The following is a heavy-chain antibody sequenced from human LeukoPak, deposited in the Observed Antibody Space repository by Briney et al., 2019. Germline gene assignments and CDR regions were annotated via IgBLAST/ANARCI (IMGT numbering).Heavy chain of an antibody. J-gene: IGHJ4*02. V-gene: IGHV3-30*18. D-gene: IGHD3-16*02. Sequence: GGSLRLSCAASGFTFSSYGMHWVRQAPGKGLEWVAVISYDGSNKYYADSVKGRFTISRDNSKNTLYLQMNSLRAEDTAVYYCAKGYYVWGSYQYYFDYWGQGTLVTVSS. CDR3: AKGYYVWGSYQYYFDY. CDR2: ISYDGSNK. CDR1: GFTFSSYG.